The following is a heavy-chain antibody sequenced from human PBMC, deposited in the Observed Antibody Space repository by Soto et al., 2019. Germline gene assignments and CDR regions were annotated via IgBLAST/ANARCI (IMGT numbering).Heavy chain of an antibody. V-gene: IGHV3-48*01. CDR2: ISSSSSTI. J-gene: IGHJ4*02. CDR1: GFTFSSYS. CDR3: ARRPHTSNSKYCSSTSCYPSSVGQGVDY. Sequence: GGSLRLSCAASGFTFSSYSMNWVRQAPGKGLEWVSYISSSSSTIYYADSVKGRFTISRDNAKNSLYLQMNSLRAEDTAVYYCARRPHTSNSKYCSSTSCYPSSVGQGVDYWGQGTLVTVSS. D-gene: IGHD2-2*01.